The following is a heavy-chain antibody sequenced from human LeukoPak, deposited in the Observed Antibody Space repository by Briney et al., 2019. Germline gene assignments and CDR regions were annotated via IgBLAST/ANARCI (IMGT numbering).Heavy chain of an antibody. J-gene: IGHJ5*02. V-gene: IGHV5-51*01. CDR1: GYSFTSYW. CDR3: ARRNVDTAMVTNWFDP. D-gene: IGHD5-18*01. Sequence: GESLQISCKGSGYSFTSYWIGWVRQMPGKGLEWMGIIYPGDSDTRYSPSFQGQVTISADKSISTAYLQWSSLKASDTAMYYCARRNVDTAMVTNWFDPWGQGTLVTVSS. CDR2: IYPGDSDT.